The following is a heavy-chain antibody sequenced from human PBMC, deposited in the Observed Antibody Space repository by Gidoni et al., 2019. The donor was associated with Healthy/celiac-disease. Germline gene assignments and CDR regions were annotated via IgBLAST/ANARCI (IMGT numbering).Heavy chain of an antibody. Sequence: QVQLVQSGAEVKKPGSSVKVSCKASGGTFSSYAISWVRQAPGQGLEWMGGIIPIFGTANYAQKFQGRVTITADESTSTAYMELSSLRSEDTAVYYCATPATESGFFVHYGMDVWGQGTTVTVSS. CDR2: IIPIFGTA. CDR3: ATPATESGFFVHYGMDV. D-gene: IGHD3-22*01. V-gene: IGHV1-69*01. J-gene: IGHJ6*02. CDR1: GGTFSSYA.